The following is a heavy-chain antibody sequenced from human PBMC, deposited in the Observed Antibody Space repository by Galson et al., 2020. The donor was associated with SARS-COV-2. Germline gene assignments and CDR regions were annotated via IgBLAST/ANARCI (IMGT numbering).Heavy chain of an antibody. CDR3: VRGHYGN. CDR1: GFTVNYYD. Sequence: GESLKISCEASGFTVNYYDMSWVRQAPGKGLEWISFISGGGSTYNADSVKGRFTISRDTSKNTVYLQMNSLRADDTALYYCVRGHYGNWGQGTLVTVSS. D-gene: IGHD3-10*01. CDR2: ISGGGST. J-gene: IGHJ1*01. V-gene: IGHV3-23*01.